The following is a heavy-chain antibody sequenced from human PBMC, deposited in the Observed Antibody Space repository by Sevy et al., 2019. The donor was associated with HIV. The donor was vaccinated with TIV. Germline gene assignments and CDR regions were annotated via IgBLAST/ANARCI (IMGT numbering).Heavy chain of an antibody. CDR1: GFTFSSYS. CDR2: ISSSSSTI. J-gene: IGHJ6*02. CDR3: ARSHCGSTSCYAYYYYGMDV. V-gene: IGHV3-48*02. D-gene: IGHD2-2*01. Sequence: GGSLRLSCAASGFTFSSYSMNWVRQAPGKGLEWVSYISSSSSTIYYADSVKGRFTISRDNAKNSLYLQMNSLRDEDTAGYYCARSHCGSTSCYAYYYYGMDVWGQWTTVTVSS.